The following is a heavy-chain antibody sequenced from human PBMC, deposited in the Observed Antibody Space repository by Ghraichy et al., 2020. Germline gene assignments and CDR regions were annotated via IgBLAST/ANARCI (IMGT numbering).Heavy chain of an antibody. CDR3: ARALSGSGSSYYPYYGMDV. V-gene: IGHV1-18*01. Sequence: ASVKVSCKASGYTFTNYGIGWVRQAPGQGLEWMGWISGYNGYTYYAQNIQDRVTMTTDTSTTTAYMELRSLESDDTAVYYCARALSGSGSSYYPYYGMDVWGQGTTVTVSS. D-gene: IGHD3-10*01. J-gene: IGHJ6*02. CDR2: ISGYNGYT. CDR1: GYTFTNYG.